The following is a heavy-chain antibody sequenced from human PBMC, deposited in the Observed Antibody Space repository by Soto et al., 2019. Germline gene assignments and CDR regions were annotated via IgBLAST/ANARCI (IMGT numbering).Heavy chain of an antibody. D-gene: IGHD6-6*01. V-gene: IGHV1-8*01. J-gene: IGHJ4*02. CDR1: GYTFTSYD. CDR2: MNPNSGNT. CDR3: ARGARIAARPGTRGEYYFDY. Sequence: QVQLVQSGAEVKKPGASVKVSYKASGYTFTSYDINWVRQATGQGLEWMGWMNPNSGNTGYAQKFQGRVTMTRNTSISTAYVGRSSLRSEDTAVYYCARGARIAARPGTRGEYYFDYWGQGTLVTVSS.